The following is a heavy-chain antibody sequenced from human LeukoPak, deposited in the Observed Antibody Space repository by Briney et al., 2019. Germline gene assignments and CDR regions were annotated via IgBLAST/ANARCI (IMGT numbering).Heavy chain of an antibody. CDR2: ISGSGGST. V-gene: IGHV3-23*01. D-gene: IGHD3-22*01. Sequence: GGSLRLSCAASGFTFSSYAMNWVRQAPGKGLEWVSGISGSGGSTYYADSVKGRFTISRDNSKNTLYLQMNSLRAEDTAVYYCARDPRYYYDSSGYPLPDDYYYYYGMDVWGQGTTVTVSS. J-gene: IGHJ6*02. CDR3: ARDPRYYYDSSGYPLPDDYYYYYGMDV. CDR1: GFTFSSYA.